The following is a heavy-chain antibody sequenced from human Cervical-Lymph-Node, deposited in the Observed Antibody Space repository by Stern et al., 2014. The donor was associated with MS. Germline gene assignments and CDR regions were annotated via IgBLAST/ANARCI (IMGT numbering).Heavy chain of an antibody. J-gene: IGHJ4*02. CDR3: ASGGKLWSSDY. CDR1: GFTFSNYW. CDR2: IKQDGSEK. Sequence: EVQLVESGGGLVQPGGSLRLSCAASGFTFSNYWMTWVRQAPGKGLEWVANIKQDGSEKYYVDSVKGRFTISRDNAKNSLYLQMNSLRAEDTAVYYCASGGKLWSSDYWGQGTVVTVSS. D-gene: IGHD5-18*01. V-gene: IGHV3-7*01.